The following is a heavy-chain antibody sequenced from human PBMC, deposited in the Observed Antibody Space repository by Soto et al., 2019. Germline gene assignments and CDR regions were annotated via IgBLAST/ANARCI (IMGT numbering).Heavy chain of an antibody. V-gene: IGHV1-18*01. J-gene: IGHJ4*02. Sequence: QVHLVQSGAEVKKPGASVKVSCKASGYTFTSYGITWVRQAHGQGLEWMGWISAHNGNTDYAQKLQGRVIVTRDTSPSTAYMELRSLISDDTAVYYCARGRYGDYWGQGALVTVSS. CDR3: ARGRYGDY. CDR1: GYTFTSYG. CDR2: ISAHNGNT. D-gene: IGHD1-1*01.